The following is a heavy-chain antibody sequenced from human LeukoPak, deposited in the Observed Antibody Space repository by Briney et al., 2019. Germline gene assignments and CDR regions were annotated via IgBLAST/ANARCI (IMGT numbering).Heavy chain of an antibody. V-gene: IGHV3-23*01. CDR3: AKGSSTSCYNWFDP. CDR1: GFTFSSYG. CDR2: ISDSGGST. Sequence: GGSLRLSCAASGFTFSSYGMSWVRQAPGKGLEWVSAISDSGGSTYYADSVKGRFTISRDNSKNTLYLQMNSLRAEDTAVYYCAKGSSTSCYNWFDPWGQGTLVTVSS. D-gene: IGHD2-2*01. J-gene: IGHJ5*02.